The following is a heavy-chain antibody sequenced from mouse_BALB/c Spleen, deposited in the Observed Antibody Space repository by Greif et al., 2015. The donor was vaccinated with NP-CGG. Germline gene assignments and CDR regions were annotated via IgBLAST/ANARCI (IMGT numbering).Heavy chain of an antibody. Sequence: EVQGVESGGGLVKPGGSLKLSCAASGFTFSSYAMSWVRQTPEKRLEWVATISSGGSYTYYPDSVKGRFTISRDNAKNTLYLQMSSLRSEDTAMYYCAELRGDMDYWGQGTSVTVSS. D-gene: IGHD2-12*01. J-gene: IGHJ4*01. CDR3: AELRGDMDY. CDR1: GFTFSSYA. CDR2: ISSGGSYT. V-gene: IGHV5-9-3*01.